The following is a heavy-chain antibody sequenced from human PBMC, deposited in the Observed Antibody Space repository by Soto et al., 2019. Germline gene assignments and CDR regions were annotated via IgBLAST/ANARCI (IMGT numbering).Heavy chain of an antibody. CDR2: IWYDGSNK. CDR3: ARGTRVYDFWSGPEGYMDV. D-gene: IGHD3-3*01. J-gene: IGHJ6*03. CDR1: GFTFSSYG. V-gene: IGHV3-33*01. Sequence: GGSLRLSCAASGFTFSSYGMHWVRQAPGKGLEWVAVIWYDGSNKYYADSVKGRFTISRDNSKNTLYLQMNSLSAEDTAVYYCARGTRVYDFWSGPEGYMDVWGKGTAVTVSS.